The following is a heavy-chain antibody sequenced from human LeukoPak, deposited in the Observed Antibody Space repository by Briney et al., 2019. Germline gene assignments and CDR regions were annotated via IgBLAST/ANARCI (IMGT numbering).Heavy chain of an antibody. J-gene: IGHJ5*02. CDR2: ILSDGSKE. D-gene: IGHD1-26*01. Sequence: GGSLRLSCAASGFTFSSYSMNWVRQAPGKGLEWVAVILSDGSKEFYTDSVKGRFTISRDNSKNTLYLQMNSLRAEDTAVYYCAKVPGGSYYDRFDPWGQGTLVTVSS. CDR3: AKVPGGSYYDRFDP. CDR1: GFTFSSYS. V-gene: IGHV3-33*06.